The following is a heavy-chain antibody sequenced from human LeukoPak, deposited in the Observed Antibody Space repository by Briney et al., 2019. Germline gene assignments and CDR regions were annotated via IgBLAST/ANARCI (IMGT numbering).Heavy chain of an antibody. CDR3: ARLYLGPQYNWFDP. CDR2: IYPDDSGT. D-gene: IGHD3-10*01. J-gene: IGHJ5*02. Sequence: GESLKISCKGSGYRFTNYWIGWVRQTPGKGLEWMGIIYPDDSGTRYSPSVQGQVTISADKSINTAYLQWSSLKASDTAMYYCARLYLGPQYNWFDPWGQGTLVTVSS. V-gene: IGHV5-51*01. CDR1: GYRFTNYW.